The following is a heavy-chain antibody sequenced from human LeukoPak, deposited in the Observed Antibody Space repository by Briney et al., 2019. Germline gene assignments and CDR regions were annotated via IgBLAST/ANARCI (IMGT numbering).Heavy chain of an antibody. J-gene: IGHJ2*01. D-gene: IGHD3-9*01. CDR1: GFTFSSYA. CDR3: AKAGYPLFSPFDL. V-gene: IGHV3-23*01. Sequence: GGSLRLSCAASGFTFSSYAMSWVRQAPGKGLEWVSAISGSGGSTHYADSVKGRFTISRDNSKNTLYLQMNSLRAEDTAVYYCAKAGYPLFSPFDLWGRGTLVTVSS. CDR2: ISGSGGST.